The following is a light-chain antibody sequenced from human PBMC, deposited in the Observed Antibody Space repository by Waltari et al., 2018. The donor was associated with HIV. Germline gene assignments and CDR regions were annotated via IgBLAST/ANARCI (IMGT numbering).Light chain of an antibody. J-gene: IGLJ2*01. CDR2: QDT. CDR1: KLDDKY. V-gene: IGLV3-1*01. Sequence: SYELTQPPSVSVSPGQTASITCSGDKLDDKYAYWYQQKPGQSPVLIIYQDTKRPSGIPERFSGSNSGNTATLTISGTQAVDEAIYYCQAWDSGIHFGGGTKLTVV. CDR3: QAWDSGIH.